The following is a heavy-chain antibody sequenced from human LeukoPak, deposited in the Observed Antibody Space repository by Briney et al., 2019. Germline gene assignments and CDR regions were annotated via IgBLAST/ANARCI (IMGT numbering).Heavy chain of an antibody. D-gene: IGHD6-6*01. V-gene: IGHV4-39*01. J-gene: IGHJ4*02. Sequence: KPSETLSLTCTVSGXSISSSNYHWGWIRQPPGKGLEWIGSVYHSGSTYYTPSLKSRVTISVDTSKNQFSLQLSSVTAADTAVYYCARLRDSRSYYFDYWGQGILVTVSS. CDR1: GXSISSSNYH. CDR2: VYHSGST. CDR3: ARLRDSRSYYFDY.